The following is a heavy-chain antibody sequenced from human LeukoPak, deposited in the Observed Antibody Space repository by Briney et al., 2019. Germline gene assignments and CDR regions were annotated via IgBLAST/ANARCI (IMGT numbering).Heavy chain of an antibody. Sequence: PGGSLRLSCAASGFTVSSNHMSWVRQAPGKGLEWVSSISSSSSYIYYADSVKGRFTISRDNAKNSLYLQMNSLRAEDTAVYYCARDGGNYYGSADFDYWGQGTLVTVSS. J-gene: IGHJ4*02. CDR3: ARDGGNYYGSADFDY. CDR2: ISSSSSYI. D-gene: IGHD3-10*01. CDR1: GFTVSSNH. V-gene: IGHV3-21*01.